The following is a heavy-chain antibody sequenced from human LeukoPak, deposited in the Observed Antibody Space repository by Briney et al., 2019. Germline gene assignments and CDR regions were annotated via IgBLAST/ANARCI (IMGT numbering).Heavy chain of an antibody. Sequence: GESLQIPCQGPGYSFTSYWIGWGRQMRGQGLEWMGIIYSGESDTRYSTYFQGQVTISADKSISTAYLQWSSLKASDTAMYYCARRNMGGMDVWGQGTTVSVSS. CDR1: GYSFTSYW. J-gene: IGHJ6*02. CDR2: IYSGESDT. V-gene: IGHV5-51*01. D-gene: IGHD1/OR15-1a*01. CDR3: ARRNMGGMDV.